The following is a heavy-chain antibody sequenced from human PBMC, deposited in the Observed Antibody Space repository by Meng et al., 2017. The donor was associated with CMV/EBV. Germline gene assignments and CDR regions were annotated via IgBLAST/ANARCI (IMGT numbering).Heavy chain of an antibody. CDR3: ARSLEYSSLFGIDP. V-gene: IGHV1-2*02. CDR2: INPKSGNA. J-gene: IGHJ5*02. CDR1: GYTFIDKY. D-gene: IGHD6-6*01. Sequence: ASVQVSCKPAGYTFIDKYMHWVRQAPGQGLEWMGCINPKSGNADYAQKFKGRVVMTRDTSISTVYMQLSSLRSDDTAIYYCARSLEYSSLFGIDPWGQGTLVTVSS.